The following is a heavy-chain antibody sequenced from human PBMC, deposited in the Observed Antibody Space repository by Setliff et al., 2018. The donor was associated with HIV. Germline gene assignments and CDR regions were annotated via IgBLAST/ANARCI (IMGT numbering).Heavy chain of an antibody. CDR3: ARHRDPPGTSWIYHYYYMDL. D-gene: IGHD6-13*01. CDR1: GGSLTNYY. Sequence: PSETLSLTCTLYGGSLTNYYWTWIRQSPGKGLEWIGEIVDSGTTNYSPSLSSRLTISVDTSKNQFSLRLSSVTAADTGVYYCARHRDPPGTSWIYHYYYMDLWGEGTTVTVSS. V-gene: IGHV4-34*12. CDR2: IVDSGTT. J-gene: IGHJ6*03.